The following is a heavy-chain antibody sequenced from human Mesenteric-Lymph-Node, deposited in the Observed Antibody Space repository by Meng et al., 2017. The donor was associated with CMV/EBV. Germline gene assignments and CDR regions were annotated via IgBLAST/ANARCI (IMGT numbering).Heavy chain of an antibody. CDR1: GFTFDDFA. Sequence: SLKISCVASGFTFDDFAMHWVRQAPGKGLEWVSSISWNSGNMAYAGSVKSRFTISRDNAKNSLYLQMDSLRAEDTAVYYCARDRSIAARRSWFDPWGQGTLVTVSS. D-gene: IGHD6-6*01. CDR2: ISWNSGNM. CDR3: ARDRSIAARRSWFDP. J-gene: IGHJ5*02. V-gene: IGHV3-9*01.